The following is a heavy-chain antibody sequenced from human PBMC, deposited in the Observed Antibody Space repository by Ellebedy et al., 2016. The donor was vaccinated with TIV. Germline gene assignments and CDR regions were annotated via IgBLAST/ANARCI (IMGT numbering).Heavy chain of an antibody. D-gene: IGHD5-18*01. Sequence: MPSETLSLTCTVSGGSISSYYWSWIRQPPGKGLEWIGYIYYSGSTNYNPSLKSRVTISVDTSKNQFSLKLSSVTAADTAVYYCARASGYSYESAPTGGMDVWGQGTTVAVSS. CDR2: IYYSGST. J-gene: IGHJ6*02. CDR3: ARASGYSYESAPTGGMDV. V-gene: IGHV4-59*01. CDR1: GGSISSYY.